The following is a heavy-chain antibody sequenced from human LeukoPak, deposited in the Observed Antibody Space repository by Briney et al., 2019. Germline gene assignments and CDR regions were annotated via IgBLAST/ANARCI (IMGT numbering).Heavy chain of an antibody. CDR1: GGTFSSYA. J-gene: IGHJ3*02. V-gene: IGHV1-69*06. CDR2: IIPIFGTA. Sequence: SVKVSCKASGGTFSSYAISWVRQAPGQGLEWMGGIIPIFGTANYAQKSQGRVTITADKSTSTAYMELSSLRSEDTAVYYCARVAEDARWIGAFDIWGQGTMVTVSS. D-gene: IGHD2-2*03. CDR3: ARVAEDARWIGAFDI.